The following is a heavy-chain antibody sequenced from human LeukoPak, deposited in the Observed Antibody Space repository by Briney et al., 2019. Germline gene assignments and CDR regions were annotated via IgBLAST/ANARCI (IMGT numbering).Heavy chain of an antibody. Sequence: PGGSLRLSCAASGFTFNNYNMTWVRQAPGKGLEWVSYISSSSSTIYYADSVKGRFTISRDNAKNSLYLQMKSLRAEDTAVYYCTRAPSDYYGMDVWGQGTTVTVSS. J-gene: IGHJ6*02. CDR2: ISSSSSTI. D-gene: IGHD3-3*01. CDR1: GFTFNNYN. CDR3: TRAPSDYYGMDV. V-gene: IGHV3-48*01.